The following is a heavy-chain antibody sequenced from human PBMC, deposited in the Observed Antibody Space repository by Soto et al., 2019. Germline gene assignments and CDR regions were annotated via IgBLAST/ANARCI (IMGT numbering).Heavy chain of an antibody. D-gene: IGHD6-19*01. V-gene: IGHV3-15*01. J-gene: IGHJ4*02. Sequence: EVQLVESGGGLVKPGGSLRLSCAASGFTFSNAWMSWVRQAPGKGLEWVGRIKSKTDGGTTDYAAPVKGRFTISRDDSKNTLYLQMNGLKTEDTAVYYCTSRSGWYGVTVYWGQGTLVTVSS. CDR3: TSRSGWYGVTVY. CDR2: IKSKTDGGTT. CDR1: GFTFSNAW.